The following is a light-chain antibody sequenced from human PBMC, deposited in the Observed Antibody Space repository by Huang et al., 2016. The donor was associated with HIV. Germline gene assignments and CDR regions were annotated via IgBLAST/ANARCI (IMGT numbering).Light chain of an antibody. V-gene: IGKV2-30*01. CDR3: MQGTHRPPYT. CDR1: RSLEYSDGNTY. J-gene: IGKJ2*01. Sequence: DVVLNQSPLSLPVTLGQSASISCRSSRSLEYSDGNTYLSWFHQRQGQSPRRLMYNVCRRDSGVPDRCSGSGSGTDFTLKISSVEAEDVGIYYCMQGTHRPPYTFGQGTKLEI. CDR2: NVC.